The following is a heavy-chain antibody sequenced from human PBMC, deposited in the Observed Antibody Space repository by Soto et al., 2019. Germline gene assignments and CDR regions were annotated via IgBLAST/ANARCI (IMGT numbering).Heavy chain of an antibody. V-gene: IGHV3-23*01. D-gene: IGHD4-17*01. J-gene: IGHJ4*02. Sequence: PGGSLRLSCAASGFIFSNYAMSWVRQAPGKGLEWVSGISGSGGSTYNADSVKGRFTISRDNSKNTMYMQTSSLRAEDTAVYYCAKKTTDSSGYSDYWGQGTLVTVSS. CDR2: ISGSGGST. CDR3: AKKTTDSSGYSDY. CDR1: GFIFSNYA.